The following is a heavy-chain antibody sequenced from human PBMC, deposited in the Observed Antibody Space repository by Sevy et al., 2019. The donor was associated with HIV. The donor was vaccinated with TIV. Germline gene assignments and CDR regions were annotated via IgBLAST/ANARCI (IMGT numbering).Heavy chain of an antibody. CDR2: INSDGSST. CDR1: GFTFSSYW. V-gene: IGHV3-74*01. Sequence: RGSLRLSCAASGFTFSSYWMHWVRQAPGKGLVWVSRINSDGSSTSYADSVKGRFTISRDNAKNTLYLQMNSLRAEDTAVYYCARDLRSRPYGDYDDDYWGQGTLVTVSS. J-gene: IGHJ4*02. D-gene: IGHD4-17*01. CDR3: ARDLRSRPYGDYDDDY.